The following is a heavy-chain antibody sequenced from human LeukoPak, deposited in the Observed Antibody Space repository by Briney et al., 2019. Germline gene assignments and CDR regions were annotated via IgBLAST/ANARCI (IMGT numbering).Heavy chain of an antibody. CDR1: GYTFTSYA. D-gene: IGHD6-6*01. J-gene: IGHJ6*02. V-gene: IGHV7-4-1*02. CDR2: INTNTGNP. CDR3: ARQTYSSSWVYYYYYGMDV. Sequence: ASVKVSCKASGYTFTSYAMNWVRQAPGQGLEWMGWINTNTGNPTYAQGFTGRFVFSSDTSVSTAYLQISSLKAEDTAVYYCARQTYSSSWVYYYYYGMDVWGQGTTVTVSS.